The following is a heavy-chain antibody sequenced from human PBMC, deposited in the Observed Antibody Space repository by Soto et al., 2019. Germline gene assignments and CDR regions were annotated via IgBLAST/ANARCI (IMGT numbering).Heavy chain of an antibody. Sequence: SVKVSFKASGGTFSSYAISWVRQAPGQGLEWMGEIIPIFGTANYAQKFQGRVTITTDESTSTAYMELSSLTSEDTAVYYCARGITLPTPLDYWGQGTLVTVSS. V-gene: IGHV1-69*05. CDR1: GGTFSSYA. CDR3: ARGITLPTPLDY. CDR2: IIPIFGTA. D-gene: IGHD1-20*01. J-gene: IGHJ4*02.